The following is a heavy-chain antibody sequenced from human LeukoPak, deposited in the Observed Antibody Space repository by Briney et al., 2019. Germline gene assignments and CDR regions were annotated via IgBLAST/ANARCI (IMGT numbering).Heavy chain of an antibody. V-gene: IGHV4-59*01. J-gene: IGHJ3*02. CDR3: ARDVRGVIMGYAFDI. Sequence: PSDTLSLTCTVCSGSISSYYWRWMRQPPGKGVEGIGYIYYSGSTNYNPSLKSRVTISVDTSKNQFSLKLSSVTAADTAVYYCARDVRGVIMGYAFDIWGQGTMVTVSS. D-gene: IGHD3-10*01. CDR1: SGSISSYY. CDR2: IYYSGST.